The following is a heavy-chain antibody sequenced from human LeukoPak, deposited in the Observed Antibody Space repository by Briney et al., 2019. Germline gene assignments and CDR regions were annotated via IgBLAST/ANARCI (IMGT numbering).Heavy chain of an antibody. V-gene: IGHV3-30*18. CDR3: AKGYIIAGRQWYLDL. CDR2: ISYDGSNK. D-gene: IGHD6-13*01. J-gene: IGHJ2*01. CDR1: GFTFSSYG. Sequence: GRSLRLSCAASGFTFSSYGMHWVRQAPGKGLEWVADISYDGSNKYYADSVKGRFTISRDNAKNTLYLQMNSLRPEDTAVYYCAKGYIIAGRQWYLDLWGRGTLVGVSS.